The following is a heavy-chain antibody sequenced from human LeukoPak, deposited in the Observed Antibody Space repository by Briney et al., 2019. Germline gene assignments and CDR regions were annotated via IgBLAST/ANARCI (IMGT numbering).Heavy chain of an antibody. CDR3: ARTTAPTTVTPCAFDI. D-gene: IGHD4-17*01. CDR1: GGSFSGYY. Sequence: SETLSLTCAVYGGSFSGYYWSWIRQPPGKGLEWIGYIYYSGSTNYNPSLKSRVAISVDTSKNQFSLKLSSVTAADTAVYYCARTTAPTTVTPCAFDIWGQGTMVTVSS. CDR2: IYYSGST. V-gene: IGHV4-59*01. J-gene: IGHJ3*02.